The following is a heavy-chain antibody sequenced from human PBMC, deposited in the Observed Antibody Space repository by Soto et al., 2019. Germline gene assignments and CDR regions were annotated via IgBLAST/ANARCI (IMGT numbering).Heavy chain of an antibody. Sequence: EVQMLESGGGLVQPGGSLRLSCAASGFTFSSSAMNWVRQAPGKGLEWVSSISNSGGTTYYADSVKGRFTISRDNSKNTLYLPMNSLRAEDTAVYYCAKGSRGAYYYCMDVWGKGTTVTVSS. CDR3: AKGSRGAYYYCMDV. CDR2: ISNSGGTT. CDR1: GFTFSSSA. J-gene: IGHJ6*03. V-gene: IGHV3-23*01.